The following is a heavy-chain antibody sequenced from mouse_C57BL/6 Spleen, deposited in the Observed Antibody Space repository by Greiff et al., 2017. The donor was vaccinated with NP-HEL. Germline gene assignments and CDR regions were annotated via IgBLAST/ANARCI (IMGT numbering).Heavy chain of an antibody. D-gene: IGHD2-3*01. Sequence: VKLVESGPGLVQPSQSLSITCTVSGFSLTSYGVHWVRQSPGKGLEWLGVIWSGGSTDYNVAFISRLSISEDTSKSQVFFKMNSLQADDAAIYYCARKGDGYTRAMDYWGQGTSVTVSS. CDR1: GFSLTSYG. V-gene: IGHV2-2*01. CDR2: IWSGGST. J-gene: IGHJ4*01. CDR3: ARKGDGYTRAMDY.